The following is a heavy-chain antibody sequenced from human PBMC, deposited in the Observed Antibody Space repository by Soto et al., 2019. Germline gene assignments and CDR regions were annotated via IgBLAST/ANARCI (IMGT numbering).Heavy chain of an antibody. CDR1: GGSIVTSSYY. Sequence: ETLSLTCTVSGGSIVTSSYYWGWIRQPPGKGLEWLGHIYYSGNTYYHPSLKSRVTISVDTSRNQFSLRLSSVTAADTAVYYCARLPQEYNYYGMDVWGQGTTVTVSS. D-gene: IGHD1-1*01. V-gene: IGHV4-39*01. CDR3: ARLPQEYNYYGMDV. J-gene: IGHJ6*02. CDR2: IYYSGNT.